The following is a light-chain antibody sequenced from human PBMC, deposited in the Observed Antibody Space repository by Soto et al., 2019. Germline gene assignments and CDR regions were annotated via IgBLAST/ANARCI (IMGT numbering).Light chain of an antibody. J-gene: IGKJ1*01. CDR3: QEYKSYSWT. V-gene: IGKV1-5*01. CDR2: DAS. Sequence: DIHMTQSPSTLSASLGDRVTITCRASQSISSWLAWYQQKPGKAPKLLIYDASSLESGVPSRVSGSGSGTEFTLTIDSLQPDDFATYYCQEYKSYSWTFGQGTKVDIK. CDR1: QSISSW.